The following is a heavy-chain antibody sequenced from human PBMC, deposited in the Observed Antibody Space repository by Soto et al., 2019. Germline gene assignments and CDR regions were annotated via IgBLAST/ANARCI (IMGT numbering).Heavy chain of an antibody. CDR1: GYRFTSYW. CDR3: AGQTRVYGMDV. CDR2: IQPDDSNT. Sequence: PGESLKISCQGSGYRFTSYWIGWVRQMPGKGLEWMGIIQPDDSNTRYSPSFQGQVTISAYKSISTAYLQWSSLKASDTAMYYWAGQTRVYGMDVWGRGTRVTVS. J-gene: IGHJ6*02. V-gene: IGHV5-51*01. D-gene: IGHD3-10*01.